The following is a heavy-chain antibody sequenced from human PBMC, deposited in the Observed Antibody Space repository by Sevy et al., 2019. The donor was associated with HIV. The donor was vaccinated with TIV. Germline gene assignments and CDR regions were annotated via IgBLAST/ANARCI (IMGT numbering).Heavy chain of an antibody. CDR1: GFTFRSFS. CDR2: IWYDGRTE. D-gene: IGHD1-1*01. J-gene: IGHJ5*01. Sequence: GGSLRLSCVASGFTFRSFSMHWVRQAPGKGLEWVAAIWYDGRTERYADSVQGRFTISRDNSKKTLHLQMNSLRAEDTALYYCARDAARVIVPTAGFDSWGQGTLVTASS. V-gene: IGHV3-33*01. CDR3: ARDAARVIVPTAGFDS.